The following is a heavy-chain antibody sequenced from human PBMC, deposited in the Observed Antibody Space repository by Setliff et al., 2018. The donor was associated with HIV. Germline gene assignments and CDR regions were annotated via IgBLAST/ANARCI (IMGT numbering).Heavy chain of an antibody. V-gene: IGHV4-59*11. Sequence: KPSETLSLTCTVSGGSISSHYWSWIRQPPGKGLEWIGYIYHSGSTHYNPSLQSRVTISVDKSKSQFSLKLNSVTAADTAVYYCGGNGYYSIDYWGQGTLVTVSS. CDR2: IYHSGST. CDR3: GGNGYYSIDY. J-gene: IGHJ4*02. D-gene: IGHD3-22*01. CDR1: GGSISSHY.